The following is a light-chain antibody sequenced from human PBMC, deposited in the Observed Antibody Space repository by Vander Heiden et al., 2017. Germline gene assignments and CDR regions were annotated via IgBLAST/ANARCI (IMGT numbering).Light chain of an antibody. J-gene: IGLJ1*01. CDR1: SSDVGGYNY. CDR2: DVS. Sequence: QSALTQPASVSGSPGQSITIPCTGTSSDVGGYNYVSWYQQQPGKAPKLMIYDVSNRPSGVSNRFSGSKSGNTASLTISGLQAEDEADYYCSSYTSSSTHNYVFGTGTKVTVL. CDR3: SSYTSSSTHNYV. V-gene: IGLV2-14*01.